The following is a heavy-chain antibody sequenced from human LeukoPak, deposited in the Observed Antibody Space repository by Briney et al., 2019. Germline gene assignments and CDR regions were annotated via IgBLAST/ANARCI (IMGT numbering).Heavy chain of an antibody. CDR1: GGSITGYY. CDR3: ARGENYYDSSGYYYPFDY. V-gene: IGHV4-59*01. J-gene: IGHJ4*02. CDR2: IYYSGST. D-gene: IGHD3-22*01. Sequence: SGTLSLTCTVSGGSITGYYWSWTRQPPGKGLEWIGYIYYSGSTNYNPSLKSRVTISVDTSKNQFSLKLSSVTAADTAVYYCARGENYYDSSGYYYPFDYWGQGTLVTVSS.